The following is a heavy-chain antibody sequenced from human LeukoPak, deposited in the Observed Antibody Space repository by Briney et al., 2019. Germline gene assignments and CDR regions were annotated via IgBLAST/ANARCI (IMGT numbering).Heavy chain of an antibody. J-gene: IGHJ4*02. CDR2: ITGSGDTT. D-gene: IGHD3-22*01. V-gene: IGHV3-23*01. CDR1: GFTFSSYA. CDR3: ARAYGSSGYFQLPIDY. Sequence: GGSLRLSCAASGFTFSSYAMSWVRQAPGKGLEWVSGITGSGDTTHHVDSVKGRFTISRDNSKNTLFLQMNSLRVEDTALYYCARAYGSSGYFQLPIDYWGQGTLVTVSS.